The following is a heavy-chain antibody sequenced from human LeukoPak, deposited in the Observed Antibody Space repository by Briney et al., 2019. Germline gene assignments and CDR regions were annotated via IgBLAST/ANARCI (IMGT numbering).Heavy chain of an antibody. CDR3: ATKRGQGTQLNYNWFDP. CDR2: ISGGKDST. V-gene: IGHV3-23*01. Sequence: PGGSLRLSCAASGFTFSSYAMYWVRQAPGKGLEWVSAISGGKDSTYYADSVKGRFTISRDNSRSTLYQQMNSLRAEDTAIYYCATKRGQGTQLNYNWFDPWGQGTLVTVSS. J-gene: IGHJ5*02. CDR1: GFTFSSYA. D-gene: IGHD1-1*01.